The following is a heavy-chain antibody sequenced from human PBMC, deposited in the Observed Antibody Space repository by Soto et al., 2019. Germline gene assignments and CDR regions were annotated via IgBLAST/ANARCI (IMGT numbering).Heavy chain of an antibody. CDR2: IIPIFGTA. D-gene: IGHD3-3*01. J-gene: IGHJ6*02. Sequence: VEVGCKASGGTFSSYAISSLRQAPGQGLEWMGGIIPIFGTANYAQKFQGRVTINADESTSTAYMELSSLRSEDKAVYYCARDRGPPGWGGWSHSEEHYYYYYGMDVWGQGTTVTV. V-gene: IGHV1-69*13. CDR1: GGTFSSYA. CDR3: ARDRGPPGWGGWSHSEEHYYYYYGMDV.